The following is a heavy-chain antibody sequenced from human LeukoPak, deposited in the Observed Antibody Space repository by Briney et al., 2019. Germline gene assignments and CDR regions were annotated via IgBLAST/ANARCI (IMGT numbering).Heavy chain of an antibody. J-gene: IGHJ4*02. Sequence: GSLRLSCAASGFSFSTYIMNWVRQAPGKGLEWVAVIWYGGSNKYYADSVKGRFTISRDNSKNTLYLQMNSLRAEDMAVYYCARESGLAYWGQGTLVTVSS. CDR3: ARESGLAY. V-gene: IGHV3-33*08. D-gene: IGHD6-19*01. CDR1: GFSFSTYI. CDR2: IWYGGSNK.